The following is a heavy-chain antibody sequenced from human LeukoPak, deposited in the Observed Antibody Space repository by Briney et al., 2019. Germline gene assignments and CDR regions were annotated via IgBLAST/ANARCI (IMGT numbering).Heavy chain of an antibody. V-gene: IGHV3-23*01. J-gene: IGHJ6*03. CDR2: ISGSGGHT. CDR3: AKGGAATMRDGYNYYYYYMEV. Sequence: PGGSLRLSCAASGITFSSHAMSWVRQAPGKGLEWVSLISGSGGHTYYGDSVKGRFTSSRDNSTNRLHLQMNSLRPEDTAVYYCAKGGAATMRDGYNYYYYYMEVWGRGTTVTVSS. D-gene: IGHD5-24*01. CDR1: GITFSSHA.